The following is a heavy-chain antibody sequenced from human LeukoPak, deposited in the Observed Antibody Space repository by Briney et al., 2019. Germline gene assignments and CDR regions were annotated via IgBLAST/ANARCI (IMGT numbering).Heavy chain of an antibody. D-gene: IGHD3-22*01. CDR2: IYYSGST. J-gene: IGHJ4*02. V-gene: IGHV4-39*01. Sequence: PSETLSHTCTVSGGSISNSSYYWGWIRQPPGKGLEWIGSIYYSGSTYYNPSLKSRVTISVDTSKNQFSLKLSSVTAADTAVYYCARHDSSGPDYWGQGTLVTVSS. CDR1: GGSISNSSYY. CDR3: ARHDSSGPDY.